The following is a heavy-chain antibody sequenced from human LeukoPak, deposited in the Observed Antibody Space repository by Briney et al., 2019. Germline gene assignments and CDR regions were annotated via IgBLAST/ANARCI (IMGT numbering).Heavy chain of an antibody. CDR2: IVVGSGNT. Sequence: SVKVSCKASGFTFTSSAVQWVRQARGQRLEWIGWIVVGSGNTNYAQKFQERVTITRDMSTSTAYMELSSLRSEDTAVYYCAADGEAHDAFDIWGKETMVTVSS. J-gene: IGHJ3*02. CDR1: GFTFTSSA. CDR3: AADGEAHDAFDI. V-gene: IGHV1-58*01.